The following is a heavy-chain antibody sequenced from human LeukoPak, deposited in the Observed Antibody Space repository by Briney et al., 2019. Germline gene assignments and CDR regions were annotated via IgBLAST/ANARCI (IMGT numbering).Heavy chain of an antibody. D-gene: IGHD1-26*01. Sequence: GGSLRLSCAASGFTFSSYSMNWVCQAPGKGLEWVSSISSSSSYIYYADSVKGRFTISRDNAKNSLYLQMNSLRAEDTAVYYCAREGRSIVGATYYWGQGTLVTVSS. CDR2: ISSSSSYI. CDR1: GFTFSSYS. V-gene: IGHV3-21*01. J-gene: IGHJ4*02. CDR3: AREGRSIVGATYY.